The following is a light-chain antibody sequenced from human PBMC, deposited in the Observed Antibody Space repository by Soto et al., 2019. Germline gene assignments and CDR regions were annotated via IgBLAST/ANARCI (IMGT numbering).Light chain of an antibody. Sequence: DIVMTQSPDSLAVSLGEWATINCKSSQSVLFNSDNKNYLAWYQQKPGQPPKLLIYWASTRESGVPDRFSGSGSGTDFTLTISSLQAEDVALYYCQQYYSSPNTFGQGTKLEIK. CDR3: QQYYSSPNT. J-gene: IGKJ2*01. CDR1: QSVLFNSDNKNY. V-gene: IGKV4-1*01. CDR2: WAS.